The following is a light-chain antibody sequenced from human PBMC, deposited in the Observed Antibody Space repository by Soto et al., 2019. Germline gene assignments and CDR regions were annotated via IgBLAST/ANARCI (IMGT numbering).Light chain of an antibody. CDR1: QSISRS. V-gene: IGKV1-9*01. J-gene: IGKJ5*01. CDR2: AAS. Sequence: DIQMTQSPSTLSASVVDRVSITCRASQSISRSLAWYQQKPGKAPKLLIYAASTLQSGVPSRFSGSGSGTEFTLTISSLQPEDFATYYCQKLNSYPINFGQGTRLEIK. CDR3: QKLNSYPIN.